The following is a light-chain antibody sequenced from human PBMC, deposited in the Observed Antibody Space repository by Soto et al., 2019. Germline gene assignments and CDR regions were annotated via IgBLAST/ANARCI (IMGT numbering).Light chain of an antibody. J-gene: IGKJ4*01. CDR3: QKYNSAPQT. CDR2: AAS. Sequence: IQMTQSPSSLSASVGERVTITCRASQSISSYLNWYQQKPGKVPKLLIYAASTLQSGVPSRFSGSGSGTDFTLTISSLQTEDVATYDCQKYNSAPQTCGGGTKVDIK. CDR1: QSISSY. V-gene: IGKV1-27*01.